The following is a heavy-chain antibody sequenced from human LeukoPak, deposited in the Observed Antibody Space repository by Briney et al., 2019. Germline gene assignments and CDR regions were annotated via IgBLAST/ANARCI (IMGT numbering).Heavy chain of an antibody. D-gene: IGHD5-18*01. CDR2: INPNSGGT. V-gene: IGHV1-2*02. Sequence: ASVKVSCKASGYTFTGYYIHWVRQAPGQGLEWMGWINPNSGGTNYAQKFQGRVTMTRDTSISTAYMELSRLRSDDTAVYYCARVVRGYSYGFDYWGQGTLVTVSS. CDR1: GYTFTGYY. J-gene: IGHJ4*02. CDR3: ARVVRGYSYGFDY.